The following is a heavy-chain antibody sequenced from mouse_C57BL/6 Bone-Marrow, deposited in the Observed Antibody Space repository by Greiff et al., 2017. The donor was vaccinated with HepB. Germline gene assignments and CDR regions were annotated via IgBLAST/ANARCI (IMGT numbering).Heavy chain of an antibody. CDR3: AGGYWYFDV. J-gene: IGHJ1*03. Sequence: VKLQQPGAELVKPGASVKLSCKASGYTFTSYWMQWVKQRPGQGLEWIGEIDPSDSYTNYNQKFKGKATLTVDTSSSTAYMQLSSLTSEDSAVYYCAGGYWYFDVWGTGTTVTVSS. CDR1: GYTFTSYW. D-gene: IGHD1-1*02. V-gene: IGHV1-50*01. CDR2: IDPSDSYT.